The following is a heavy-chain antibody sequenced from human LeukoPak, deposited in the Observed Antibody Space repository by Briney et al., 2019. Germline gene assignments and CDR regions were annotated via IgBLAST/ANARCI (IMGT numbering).Heavy chain of an antibody. CDR1: AFXFSNYA. V-gene: IGHV3-33*01. CDR2: ISYDGRNK. CDR3: ARELIVGGNSWGAFDI. D-gene: IGHD1-26*01. J-gene: IGHJ3*02. Sequence: GGSLRLSCAASAFXFSNYAIHWVRQAPGKGLEWVAVISYDGRNKYYADSVKGRFTISRDNSKNTLYVQMNSLRSEDTAMYYCARELIVGGNSWGAFDIWGQGTMVTVSS.